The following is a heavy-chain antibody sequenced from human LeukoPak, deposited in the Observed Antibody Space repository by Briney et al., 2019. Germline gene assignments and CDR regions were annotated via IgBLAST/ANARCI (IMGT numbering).Heavy chain of an antibody. CDR3: AKDALVATSHFDY. CDR1: GGSISSSN. Sequence: ETLSLTCAVSGGSISSSNWWSWVRQSPGKGLEWVSAITGSGRSTYSADSVKGRFTVSRDNSKNTLYLQMTSLRAEDTAVYFCAKDALVATSHFDYWGQGILVTVSS. J-gene: IGHJ4*02. CDR2: ITGSGRST. D-gene: IGHD5-12*01. V-gene: IGHV3-23*01.